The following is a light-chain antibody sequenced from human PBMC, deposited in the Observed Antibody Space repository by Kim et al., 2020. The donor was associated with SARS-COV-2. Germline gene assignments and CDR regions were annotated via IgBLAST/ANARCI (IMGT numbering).Light chain of an antibody. CDR3: HSRDRTDTHWV. J-gene: IGLJ3*02. CDR1: SLRRFY. V-gene: IGLV3-19*01. CDR2: GKT. Sequence: SSELTQDPAVSVALGQTVRITCQGDSLRRFYASWYQQKPGQAPVLVIYGKTNRPSGIPDRFPGSSSGNTASFTITGAQAEDEAHYYCHSRDRTDTHWVFG.